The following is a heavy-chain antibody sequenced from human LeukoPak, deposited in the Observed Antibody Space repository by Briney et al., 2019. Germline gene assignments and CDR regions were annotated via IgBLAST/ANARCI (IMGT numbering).Heavy chain of an antibody. CDR3: TREDNWYFDL. Sequence: GGSLRLSCAVSGLTFSDYYMTWIRQAPGKGLEWLSYINTGSTYTNYANSVKGRFTISRDNAKNSLYLQLNSLRAEDTAVYYCTREDNWYFDLWGRGTLVTVSS. V-gene: IGHV3-11*05. J-gene: IGHJ2*01. CDR2: INTGSTYT. CDR1: GLTFSDYY.